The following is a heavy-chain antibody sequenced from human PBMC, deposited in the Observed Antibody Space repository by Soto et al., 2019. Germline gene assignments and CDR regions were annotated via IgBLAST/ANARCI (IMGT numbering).Heavy chain of an antibody. Sequence: QVQLVESGGGVVQPGRSLRLSCVASGFTFSSYGMHWVRQVPGKGLEWVAVIWYDGSNKYYADSVKGRFTISRDNSKNTLYLQMNSLRAEDTAVYYCARDSGHYYDSSDWGAFDIWGQGTMVTVSS. CDR1: GFTFSSYG. V-gene: IGHV3-33*01. D-gene: IGHD3-22*01. J-gene: IGHJ3*02. CDR3: ARDSGHYYDSSDWGAFDI. CDR2: IWYDGSNK.